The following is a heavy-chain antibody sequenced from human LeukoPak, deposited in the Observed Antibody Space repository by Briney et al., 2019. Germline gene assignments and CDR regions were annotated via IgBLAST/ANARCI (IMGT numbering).Heavy chain of an antibody. V-gene: IGHV1-18*01. CDR3: ARGGTSGWRTPNDDY. J-gene: IGHJ4*02. D-gene: IGHD6-19*01. CDR2: SSPYNGNT. CDR1: GYTFTTYG. Sequence: ASVKVSCRASGYTFTTYGISWVRQAPGQGLEWMGWSSPYNGNTNYAQKLRGRVTMTTDTSTSTAYMELRSLRSDDTAVYYCARGGTSGWRTPNDDYWGQGTLVTVSS.